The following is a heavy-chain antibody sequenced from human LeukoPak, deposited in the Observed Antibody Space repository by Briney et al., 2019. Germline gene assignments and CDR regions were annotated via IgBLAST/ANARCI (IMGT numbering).Heavy chain of an antibody. Sequence: GESLKISCKGSGYSFTSYWISWVRQMPGKGLDWMGTIDPSDSYTNYSPSFQGHVTISADKSISTAYLQWSSLKASDTAMYYCARGDQYYSDGGYWGQGTLVTVSS. CDR3: ARGDQYYSDGGY. J-gene: IGHJ4*02. D-gene: IGHD3-22*01. CDR1: GYSFTSYW. CDR2: IDPSDSYT. V-gene: IGHV5-10-1*01.